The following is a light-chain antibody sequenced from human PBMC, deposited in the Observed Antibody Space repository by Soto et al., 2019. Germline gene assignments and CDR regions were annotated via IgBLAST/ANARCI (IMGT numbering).Light chain of an antibody. V-gene: IGLV1-40*01. CDR2: ANR. CDR3: QAFDNSLSGWV. CDR1: GKPYD. J-gene: IGLJ3*02. Sequence: QSVLTQPPSVSGAPGQTVTISCTGIGKPYDVQWYQQSPGTAPKLLIYANRDRPSGVPDRFSGSRSDTSASLAITGLQAEDEAHYYCQAFDNSLSGWVFGGGTKVTVL.